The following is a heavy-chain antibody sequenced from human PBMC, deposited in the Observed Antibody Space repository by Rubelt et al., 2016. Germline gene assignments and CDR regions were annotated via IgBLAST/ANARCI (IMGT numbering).Heavy chain of an antibody. CDR3: ARLRRIATIDY. J-gene: IGHJ4*02. D-gene: IGHD2-15*01. V-gene: IGHV5-10-1*01. Sequence: PSFQGHVTISADKSISTAYLQWSSLKASDTAMYYCARLRRIATIDYWGQGTLVTVSS.